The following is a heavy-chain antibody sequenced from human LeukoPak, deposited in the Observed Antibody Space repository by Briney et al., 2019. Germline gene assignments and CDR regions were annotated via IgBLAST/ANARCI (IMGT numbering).Heavy chain of an antibody. J-gene: IGHJ4*02. D-gene: IGHD3-16*01. CDR3: ARDSRPNRGEFDY. CDR2: IYHSGST. CDR1: GYSISSGYY. V-gene: IGHV4-38-2*02. Sequence: PSETLSLTCTVPGYSISSGYYWGWIRQPPGKGLEWTGSIYHSGSTYYNPSLKSRVTISVDTSKNQFSLKLSSVTAADTAVYYCARDSRPNRGEFDYWGQGTLVTVSS.